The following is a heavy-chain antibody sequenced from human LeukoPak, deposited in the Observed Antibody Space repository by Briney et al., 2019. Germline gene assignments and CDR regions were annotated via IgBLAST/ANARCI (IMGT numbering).Heavy chain of an antibody. Sequence: AGGSLRLSCAASGFTVSSNYMSWVRQAPGKGLEWVSVIYSGGSTYYADSVKGRFTISRDNSKNTLYLQMNSLRAEDTAVYYCAKDLYDTAMVNFDYWGQGTLVTVSS. D-gene: IGHD5-18*01. V-gene: IGHV3-53*01. CDR1: GFTVSSNY. J-gene: IGHJ4*02. CDR2: IYSGGST. CDR3: AKDLYDTAMVNFDY.